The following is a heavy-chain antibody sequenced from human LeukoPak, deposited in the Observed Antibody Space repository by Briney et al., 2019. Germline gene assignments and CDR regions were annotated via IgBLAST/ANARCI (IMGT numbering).Heavy chain of an antibody. CDR3: AKDAHPYGSGSYPFDY. D-gene: IGHD3-10*01. Sequence: PGGSLRLSCTTSGFTFTDYWMTWVRQAPGKGLEWVANINQDGSKKFYVDSVKGRFTISRDNAKNALYLQMNSLRPEDTAVYYCAKDAHPYGSGSYPFDYWGQGTLVTVSS. CDR2: INQDGSKK. J-gene: IGHJ4*02. CDR1: GFTFTDYW. V-gene: IGHV3-7*01.